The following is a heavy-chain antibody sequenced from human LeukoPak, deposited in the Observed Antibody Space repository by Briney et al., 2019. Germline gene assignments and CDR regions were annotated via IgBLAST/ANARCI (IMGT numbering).Heavy chain of an antibody. CDR1: GGTFSSYA. V-gene: IGHV1-69*06. CDR2: IIPIFGTA. CDR3: ASDSDGYNLITSAFDI. D-gene: IGHD5-24*01. J-gene: IGHJ3*02. Sequence: SVKVSCKASGGTFSSYAISWVRQAPGQGLEWMGGIIPIFGTANYAQKFQGRVTITADKSTSTAYMELSSLRSEDTAVYYCASDSDGYNLITSAFDIWGQGTMVTVSS.